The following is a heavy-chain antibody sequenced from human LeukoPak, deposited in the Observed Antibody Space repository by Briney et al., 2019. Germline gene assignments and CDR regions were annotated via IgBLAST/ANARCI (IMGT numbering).Heavy chain of an antibody. D-gene: IGHD6-13*01. CDR1: GGSVSSGSYY. Sequence: SETLSLTCTVSGGSVSSGSYYWSWIRQPPGKGLEWIGYIYYSGSTNYNPSLKSRVTISVDTSKNQFSLKLSSVTAADTAVHYCARESQAAAGDYWYFDLWGRGTLVTVSS. CDR2: IYYSGST. V-gene: IGHV4-61*01. J-gene: IGHJ2*01. CDR3: ARESQAAAGDYWYFDL.